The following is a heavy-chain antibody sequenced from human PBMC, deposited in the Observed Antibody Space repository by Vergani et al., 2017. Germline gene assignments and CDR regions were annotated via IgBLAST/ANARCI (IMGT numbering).Heavy chain of an antibody. D-gene: IGHD3-10*01. CDR3: ASDGSGRRLQDYYYYMDV. CDR2: INPSGGST. Sequence: QVQLVQSGAEVKKPGASVKVSCKASGYTFTSYYMHWVRQAPGQGLEWMGIINPSGGSTSYAQKFQGRVTMTRDTSTSTVYMELSSLRSEDTAVYYCASDGSGRRLQDYYYYMDVWGKGTTVTVSS. V-gene: IGHV1-46*03. CDR1: GYTFTSYY. J-gene: IGHJ6*03.